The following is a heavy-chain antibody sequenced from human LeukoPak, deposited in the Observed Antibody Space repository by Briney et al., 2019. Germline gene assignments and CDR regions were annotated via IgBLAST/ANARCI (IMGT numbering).Heavy chain of an antibody. CDR3: ARIKRGYSYGNFDY. CDR1: GYTFTSYD. D-gene: IGHD5-18*01. J-gene: IGHJ4*02. CDR2: MNPNSGNA. V-gene: IGHV1-8*01. Sequence: ASVKVSCKASGYTFTSYDINWVRQATGQGLEWMGWMNPNSGNAGYAQKFQGRVTMTRNTSISTAYMELSSLRSEDTAVYYCARIKRGYSYGNFDYWGQGTLLTVLS.